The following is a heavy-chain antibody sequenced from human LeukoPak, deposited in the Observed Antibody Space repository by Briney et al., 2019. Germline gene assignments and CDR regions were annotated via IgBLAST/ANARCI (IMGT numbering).Heavy chain of an antibody. Sequence: SGPTLVKPTQTLTLTCTFSGFSLSTSGMSVAWIRQPPGKALEWLALIYWDDDKRYSPSLKSRLTITKDTSKNQVVLTMTNMDPVDTATYFCAHTPTGVVIEEDVFNIWGQGTMVTVSS. V-gene: IGHV2-5*02. D-gene: IGHD3-22*01. CDR2: IYWDDDK. J-gene: IGHJ3*02. CDR1: GFSLSTSGMS. CDR3: AHTPTGVVIEEDVFNI.